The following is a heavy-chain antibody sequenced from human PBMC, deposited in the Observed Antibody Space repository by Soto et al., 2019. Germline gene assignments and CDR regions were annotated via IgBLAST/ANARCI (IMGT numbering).Heavy chain of an antibody. CDR1: GGSINSGGHS. Sequence: SETLSLTCVVSGGSINSGGHSWNWIRQPPGKGLEWIGYIYHSGRTKYNPSLKSRVTISVDNSKNQFSLILRSEDTAVYYCATARIAARGYGMDVWGQGTTVTVSS. CDR3: ATARIAARGYGMDV. D-gene: IGHD6-6*01. V-gene: IGHV4-30-2*01. CDR2: IYHSGRT. J-gene: IGHJ6*02.